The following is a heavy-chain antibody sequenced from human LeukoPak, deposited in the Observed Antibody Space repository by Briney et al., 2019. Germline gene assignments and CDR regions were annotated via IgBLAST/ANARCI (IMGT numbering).Heavy chain of an antibody. Sequence: GRSLRLSCAASGFTFDDYAMHWVRQAPGKGLEWVSGISWNSGSIGYADSVKGRFTISRDNAKNSLYLQMNSLRAEDMALYYCAKESIRGAFDIWGQGTMVTVSS. CDR3: AKESIRGAFDI. CDR2: ISWNSGSI. CDR1: GFTFDDYA. V-gene: IGHV3-9*03. D-gene: IGHD2/OR15-2a*01. J-gene: IGHJ3*02.